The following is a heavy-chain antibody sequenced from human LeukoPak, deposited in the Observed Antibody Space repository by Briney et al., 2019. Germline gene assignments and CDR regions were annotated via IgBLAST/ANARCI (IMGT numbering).Heavy chain of an antibody. CDR2: IIPIFGTA. D-gene: IGHD3-22*01. CDR3: GRVPYYYDSSGYFSYYGMDV. J-gene: IGHJ6*02. Sequence: ASVKVSCKASGGTFSSYAISWVRQAPGQGLEWVGGIIPIFGTANYAQKFQGRVTITADESTSTAYMELSSLRSEDTAVYYCGRVPYYYDSSGYFSYYGMDVWGQGTTVTVSS. CDR1: GGTFSSYA. V-gene: IGHV1-69*13.